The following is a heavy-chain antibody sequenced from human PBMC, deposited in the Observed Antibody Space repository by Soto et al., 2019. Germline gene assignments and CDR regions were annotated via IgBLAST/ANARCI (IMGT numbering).Heavy chain of an antibody. CDR3: ASYRGALSFES. V-gene: IGHV4-59*01. Sequence: ESLSLTCSVYVRSMCSKSCSWLRQSPDKGLEWLGYVFYGGTDYSPSLGGRVSMSVETSKSQFSLKLTSVTVADTLVYYCASYRGALSFESWGPGILVTAPQ. J-gene: IGHJ4*02. D-gene: IGHD3-16*01. CDR1: VRSMCSKS. CDR2: VFYGGT.